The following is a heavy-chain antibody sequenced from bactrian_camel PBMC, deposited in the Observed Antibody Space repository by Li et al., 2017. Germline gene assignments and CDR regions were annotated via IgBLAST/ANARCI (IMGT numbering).Heavy chain of an antibody. J-gene: IGHJ4*01. CDR1: GFTFSNYW. D-gene: IGHD2*01. V-gene: IGHV3S6*01. CDR3: AAAFSSFGTIDFAY. Sequence: QVQLVESGGGVVQPGGSLRLSCAASGFTFSNYWMYWVCQAPGKGLEWVASIYTYGSYTYYDDPVRGRFTISKDNAENTLYLQMDSLKPEDTAVYYCAAAFSSFGTIDFAYWGQGTQVTVS. CDR2: IYTYGSYT.